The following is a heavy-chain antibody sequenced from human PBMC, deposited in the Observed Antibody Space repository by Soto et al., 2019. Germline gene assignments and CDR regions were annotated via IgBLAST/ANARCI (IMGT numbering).Heavy chain of an antibody. CDR1: CYTFTSYG. J-gene: IGHJ3*02. Sequence: AXSVEVSSRASCYTFTSYGISWVRQAPGQGIEWMGWISAYNGNTNYAQKLQGRVTMTTDTSTSTAYMELRSLRSDDTAVYYCARDHGAYCSSTSCSKGRAFDIWGQGTMVTVSS. CDR3: ARDHGAYCSSTSCSKGRAFDI. CDR2: ISAYNGNT. D-gene: IGHD2-2*01. V-gene: IGHV1-18*04.